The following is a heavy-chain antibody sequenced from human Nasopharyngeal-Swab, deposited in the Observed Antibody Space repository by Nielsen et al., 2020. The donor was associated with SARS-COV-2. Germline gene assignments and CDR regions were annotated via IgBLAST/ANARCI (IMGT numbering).Heavy chain of an antibody. V-gene: IGHV4-34*01. CDR3: ARGPVRYDFWSGYYCGFDY. CDR1: GGSFSGYY. D-gene: IGHD3-3*01. Sequence: ESLKISCAVYGGSFSGYYWSWIRQPPGKGLEWIGEIHHSGSTDYNPSLKSRVTISVGTSKNQFSLKLSSVTAADTAVFYCARGPVRYDFWSGYYCGFDYWGQGTLVTVSS. CDR2: IHHSGST. J-gene: IGHJ4*02.